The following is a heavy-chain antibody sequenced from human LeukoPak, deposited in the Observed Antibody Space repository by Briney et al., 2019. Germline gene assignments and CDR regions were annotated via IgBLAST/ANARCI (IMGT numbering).Heavy chain of an antibody. Sequence: PGGSLRLPCAASGFTVSSNYMSWVRQAPGKGLEWVSVIYSGGSTYYADSVKGRFTISRDNSKNTLYLQMNSLRAEDTAVYYCARDYSSSWATVGLDYWGQGTLVTVSS. CDR2: IYSGGST. V-gene: IGHV3-53*05. D-gene: IGHD6-13*01. CDR3: ARDYSSSWATVGLDY. CDR1: GFTVSSNY. J-gene: IGHJ4*02.